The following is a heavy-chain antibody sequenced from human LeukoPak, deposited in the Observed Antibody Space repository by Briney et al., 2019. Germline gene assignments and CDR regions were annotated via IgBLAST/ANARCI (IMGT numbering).Heavy chain of an antibody. D-gene: IGHD2-21*01. Sequence: GGSLRLSCAASGFTFSNYATNWVRQAPGKGLEWVAVISYEGSNSYYADSVKGRFTISRDNSKNTLYVQMNSLRPEDTAVYYCAKAPVTTCRGAYCYPFDYWGQGTLVTVSS. J-gene: IGHJ4*02. CDR2: ISYEGSNS. CDR3: AKAPVTTCRGAYCYPFDY. V-gene: IGHV3-30*04. CDR1: GFTFSNYA.